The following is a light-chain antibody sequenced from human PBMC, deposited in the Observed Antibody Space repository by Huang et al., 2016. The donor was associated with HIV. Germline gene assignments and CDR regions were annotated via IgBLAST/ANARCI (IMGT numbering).Light chain of an antibody. Sequence: DIQMTQSPYTLSASVGDRVTITCRASQTISTWLAWYQQKAGKAPKLLIYKASNLEPGVPSRFSGSGSGTEFTLTISGLQPDDFATYYCQQYNSYSTFGGGTKVQIK. CDR2: KAS. V-gene: IGKV1-5*03. CDR1: QTISTW. CDR3: QQYNSYST. J-gene: IGKJ4*01.